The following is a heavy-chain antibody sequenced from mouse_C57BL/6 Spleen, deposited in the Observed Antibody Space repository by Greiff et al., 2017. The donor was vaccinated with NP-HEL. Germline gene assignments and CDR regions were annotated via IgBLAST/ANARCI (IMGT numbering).Heavy chain of an antibody. CDR1: GYTFTDYE. D-gene: IGHD1-1*01. CDR2: IDPETGGT. J-gene: IGHJ2*01. Sequence: VQLVESGAELVRPGASVTLSCKASGYTFTDYEMLWVKQTPVHGLEWIGAIDPETGGTAYNQKFKGKAILTADKSSSTAYMELRSLTSEDSAVDYCTRRGYYYGSSSFDYWGQGTTLTVAS. CDR3: TRRGYYYGSSSFDY. V-gene: IGHV1-15*01.